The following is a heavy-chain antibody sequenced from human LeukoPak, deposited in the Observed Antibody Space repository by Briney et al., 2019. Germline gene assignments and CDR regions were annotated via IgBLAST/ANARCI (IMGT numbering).Heavy chain of an antibody. J-gene: IGHJ5*02. V-gene: IGHV4-34*01. D-gene: IGHD4-11*01. CDR2: ISHSGEP. CDR1: GGSFSGYW. Sequence: PSETLSLTCAVSGGSFSGYWWCWIRQSPGTGLEWIGEISHSGEPNYNPSFESRVSISLDTSKNQFSLHLSSVTAADTAVYYCARTDYSLPWGQGTPVTVSS. CDR3: ARTDYSLP.